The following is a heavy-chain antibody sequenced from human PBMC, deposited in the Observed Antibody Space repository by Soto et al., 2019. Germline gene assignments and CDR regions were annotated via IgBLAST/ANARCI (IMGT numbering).Heavy chain of an antibody. Sequence: GASVKVSCKASGYTFTGYYMHWVRQAPGQGLEWMGWINPNSGGTNYAQKFQGRVTMTRDKSTSTAYMELSRLRSEDTAVYYCARVPGDSLFDYWGQGTLVTVSS. J-gene: IGHJ4*02. CDR3: ARVPGDSLFDY. D-gene: IGHD4-17*01. CDR1: GYTFTGYY. V-gene: IGHV1-2*02. CDR2: INPNSGGT.